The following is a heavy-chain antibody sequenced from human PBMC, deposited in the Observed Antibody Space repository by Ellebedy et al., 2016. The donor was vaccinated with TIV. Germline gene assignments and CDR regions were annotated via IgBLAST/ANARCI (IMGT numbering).Heavy chain of an antibody. J-gene: IGHJ4*02. CDR1: GYTFTKYY. D-gene: IGHD3-10*01. Sequence: ASVKVSCKASGYTFTKYYMHWVRQAPGQGLEWMGMINPSGGSTSYAQKFQGRVTMTRDTSTSTVYMELSSLRFYYCTCLQLGIADYFDYWGQGALVTVSS. V-gene: IGHV1-46*01. CDR2: INPSGGST. CDR3: GIADYFDY.